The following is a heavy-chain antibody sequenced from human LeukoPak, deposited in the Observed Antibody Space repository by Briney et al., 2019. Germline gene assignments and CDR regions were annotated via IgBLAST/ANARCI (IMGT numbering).Heavy chain of an antibody. Sequence: GRSLRLSCAASGFTFSSYGMHWVRQAPGKGLEWVGRIKSKTDGGTTDYAAPVNGRFTISRDDSTKTLYLQMNSLKTEDTAVYYCTTAIYYSYGMDVWGQGTTVTVSS. CDR2: IKSKTDGGTT. CDR1: GFTFSSYG. J-gene: IGHJ6*02. D-gene: IGHD5-24*01. CDR3: TTAIYYSYGMDV. V-gene: IGHV3-15*01.